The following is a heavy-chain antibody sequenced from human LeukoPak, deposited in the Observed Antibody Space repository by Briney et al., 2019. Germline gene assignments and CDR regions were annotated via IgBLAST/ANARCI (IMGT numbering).Heavy chain of an antibody. CDR2: ISSSSSYI. CDR3: ARALGSYCSSTSCRRDYYFDY. D-gene: IGHD2-2*01. J-gene: IGHJ4*02. CDR1: GFTFSSYS. V-gene: IGHV3-21*01. Sequence: PGGSLRLSCAASGFTFSSYSMNWVRQAPGKGLEWVSSISSSSSYIYYADSVKGRFTISRDNAKNSLYLQMNSLRAEDTAVYYCARALGSYCSSTSCRRDYYFDYWGQGTLVTVSS.